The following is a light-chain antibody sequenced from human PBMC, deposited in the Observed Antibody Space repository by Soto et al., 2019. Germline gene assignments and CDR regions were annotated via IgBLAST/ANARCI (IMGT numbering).Light chain of an antibody. CDR3: QQSYGSLGT. J-gene: IGKJ3*01. CDR1: QSITSY. V-gene: IGKV1-39*01. CDR2: GAS. Sequence: DIPMTQSPSSLSASVGDRVTITCRASQSITSYLNWYQQKPGKAPKLLIYGASSLQSGVPSRFSGSGSGTDFTLTISSLQPEDFATYYCQQSYGSLGTFGPGTKVEIK.